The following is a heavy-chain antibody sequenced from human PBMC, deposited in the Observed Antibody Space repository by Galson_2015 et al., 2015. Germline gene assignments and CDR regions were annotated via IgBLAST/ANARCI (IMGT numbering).Heavy chain of an antibody. CDR2: IYYSGTT. D-gene: IGHD5-18*01. CDR3: ARGRGYSSGSFDS. Sequence: ETLSLTCTVSGGSIRSYFWSWIRQPPGRGLEWIGFIYYSGTTNYSPSLKSRVTRSVDTSKNQFSLKLSSVTAADTAVYYCARGRGYSSGSFDSWGQGTLVTVSS. V-gene: IGHV4-59*01. CDR1: GGSIRSYF. J-gene: IGHJ4*02.